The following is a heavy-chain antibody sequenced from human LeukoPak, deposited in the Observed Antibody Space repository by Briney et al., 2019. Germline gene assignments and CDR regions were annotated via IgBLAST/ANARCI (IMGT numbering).Heavy chain of an antibody. Sequence: SVRVSCKASGGTFSSYAISWVRQAPGQGLEWMGRIIPILGIANYAQKFQARVTITADKSTSTAYMELSSLRSEDTAVYYCAREWLALDYDILTGYSLPDSVDPGAFDYWGQGTLVTVSS. J-gene: IGHJ4*02. V-gene: IGHV1-69*04. CDR3: AREWLALDYDILTGYSLPDSVDPGAFDY. D-gene: IGHD3-9*01. CDR2: IIPILGIA. CDR1: GGTFSSYA.